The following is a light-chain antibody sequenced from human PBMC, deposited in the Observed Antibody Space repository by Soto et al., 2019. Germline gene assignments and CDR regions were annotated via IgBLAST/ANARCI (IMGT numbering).Light chain of an antibody. Sequence: EIVVTQSPGILSVSPGDRATLSCRASQSVGRNLAWSQQKPGQAPTLLIYAASTRATGLPARFSGSGSGTDFTLTISSLQSEDVAVYFCQEYSKWPLFTFGPGTRVDIK. CDR3: QEYSKWPLFT. CDR1: QSVGRN. CDR2: AAS. J-gene: IGKJ3*01. V-gene: IGKV3-15*01.